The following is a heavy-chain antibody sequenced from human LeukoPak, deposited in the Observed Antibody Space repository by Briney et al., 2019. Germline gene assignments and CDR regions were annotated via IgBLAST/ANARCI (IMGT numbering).Heavy chain of an antibody. CDR1: GYTFTTYG. Sequence: ASVKVSCKASGYTFTTYGISWVRHAPGQGLEWMGIINPSSGSITYAKKFQGRVTMTRETSTSTVYMELSSLISEDTAVYYCAREWYTGSTDWFDPWGQGTLVTVSS. J-gene: IGHJ5*02. CDR2: INPSSGSI. V-gene: IGHV1-46*01. D-gene: IGHD1-26*01. CDR3: AREWYTGSTDWFDP.